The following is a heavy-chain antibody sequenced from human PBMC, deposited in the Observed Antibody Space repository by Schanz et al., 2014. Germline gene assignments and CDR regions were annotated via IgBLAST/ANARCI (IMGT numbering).Heavy chain of an antibody. D-gene: IGHD3-10*01. J-gene: IGHJ4*02. V-gene: IGHV3-33*05. CDR1: GLNFRNYG. Sequence: QVQLVESGGGVVQPGRSLRLSCAASGLNFRNYGMHWVRQAPGKGLEWVAGATFDGTKKYYGDSVKGRFTISRDNSNNTLSLQMNSLRDEDTGLYYCAREAVGDLHTDYWGQGTLVTVSS. CDR3: AREAVGDLHTDY. CDR2: ATFDGTKK.